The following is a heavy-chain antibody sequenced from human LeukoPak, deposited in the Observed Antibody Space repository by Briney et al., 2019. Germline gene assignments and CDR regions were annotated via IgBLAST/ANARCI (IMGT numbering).Heavy chain of an antibody. V-gene: IGHV1-2*02. CDR2: INPNSGGT. D-gene: IGHD3-10*01. CDR3: ARDYYGSGSYYPEYYFDY. Sequence: ASVKVSCKASGYTFTGYYMHWVRQAPGQGLEWMGWINPNSGGTNYAQKFQGRVTMTRDTSISTAYMELSRLRSDDTAVYYCARDYYGSGSYYPEYYFDYWGQGTLVTVSS. J-gene: IGHJ4*02. CDR1: GYTFTGYY.